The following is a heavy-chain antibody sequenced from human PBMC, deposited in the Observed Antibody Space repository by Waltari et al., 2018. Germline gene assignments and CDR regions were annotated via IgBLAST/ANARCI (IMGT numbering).Heavy chain of an antibody. J-gene: IGHJ4*02. CDR1: GFTFDDYG. CDR2: INWNGGTK. D-gene: IGHD3-10*01. Sequence: EVQLVESGGSVVRPGGSLRLSCAASGFTFDDYGLSWVRQAPGKGVEWVSNINWNGGTKNYADSVKGRFTISRDNAKNSLDLQMNSLRAEDTALYYWAREEDYYFDYWGQGTLVTVSS. CDR3: AREEDYYFDY. V-gene: IGHV3-20*04.